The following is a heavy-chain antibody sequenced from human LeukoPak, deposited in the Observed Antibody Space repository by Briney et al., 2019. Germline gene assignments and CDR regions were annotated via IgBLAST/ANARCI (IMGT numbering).Heavy chain of an antibody. Sequence: GGSLRLSCAASGFTFSSYSMNWVRQAPGKGLEWVSSISSSSSYIYYADSVKGRFTISRDNAKNSLYLQMNSLRAEDTAVYYCARLKVVVVPAATSYYYYYGMDVWGKGTRSPSPQ. D-gene: IGHD2-2*01. CDR1: GFTFSSYS. V-gene: IGHV3-21*01. CDR2: ISSSSSYI. CDR3: ARLKVVVVPAATSYYYYYGMDV. J-gene: IGHJ6*04.